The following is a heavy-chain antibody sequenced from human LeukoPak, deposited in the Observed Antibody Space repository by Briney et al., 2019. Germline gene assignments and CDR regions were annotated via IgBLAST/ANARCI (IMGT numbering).Heavy chain of an antibody. Sequence: SETLSLTCTVSGGSISSSSYYWGWIRQPPGKGLEWIGEINHCGSTNYNSSLKSRVTISVDTSKNQFSLKLSSVTAADTAVYYCARVYKWGYQLLYYFDYWGQGTLVTVSS. CDR1: GGSISSSSYY. V-gene: IGHV4-39*07. D-gene: IGHD2-2*01. CDR3: ARVYKWGYQLLYYFDY. J-gene: IGHJ4*02. CDR2: INHCGST.